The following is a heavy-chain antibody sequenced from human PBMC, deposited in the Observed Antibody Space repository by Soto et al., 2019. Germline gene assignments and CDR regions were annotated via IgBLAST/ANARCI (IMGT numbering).Heavy chain of an antibody. J-gene: IGHJ5*02. CDR2: ISYDGSNK. CDR3: ANGLAGAMVRDNWFDP. Sequence: QVQLVESGGGVVQPGRSLRLSCAASGFTFSSYSMHWVRQAPGKGLEWVAVISYDGSNKYYADSVKGRFTISRDNSKNTLYLQMNSLRAEDTAVYYCANGLAGAMVRDNWFDPWGHGTLVTVSS. CDR1: GFTFSSYS. D-gene: IGHD5-18*01. V-gene: IGHV3-30*18.